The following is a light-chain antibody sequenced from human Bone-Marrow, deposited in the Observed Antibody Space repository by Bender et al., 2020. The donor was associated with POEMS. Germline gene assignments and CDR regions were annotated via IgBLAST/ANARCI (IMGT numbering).Light chain of an antibody. V-gene: IGLV2-8*01. J-gene: IGLJ3*02. CDR1: SSDVGGYSY. CDR3: SSYTSSRSWV. Sequence: HSALTQPPSASGSPGQSVTISCTGTSSDVGGYSYVSWYQQHPGKAPKVMIYEVTKRPSGVPDRFSGSKSGNTASLTISRLQAEDEADYYCSSYTSSRSWVFGGGTKVTVL. CDR2: EVT.